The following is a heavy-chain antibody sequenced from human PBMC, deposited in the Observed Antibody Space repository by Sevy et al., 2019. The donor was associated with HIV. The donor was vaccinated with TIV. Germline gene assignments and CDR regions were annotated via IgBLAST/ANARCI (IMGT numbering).Heavy chain of an antibody. CDR1: GFSFDSYG. CDR2: ISGSGGST. D-gene: IGHD5-12*01. V-gene: IGHV3-23*01. J-gene: IGHJ6*03. Sequence: GGSLRLSCAVSGFSFDSYGMTWVRQAPGKGLEWVSAISGSGGSTYYADSVKGRFTISRDNSKNTLYLQMNSLRAEDTAVYYCATWIPDNYYYYMDVWGKGTTVTVSS. CDR3: ATWIPDNYYYYMDV.